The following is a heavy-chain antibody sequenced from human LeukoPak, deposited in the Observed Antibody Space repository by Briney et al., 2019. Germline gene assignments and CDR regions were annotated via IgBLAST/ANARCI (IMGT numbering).Heavy chain of an antibody. CDR1: GGSISSYY. D-gene: IGHD2-2*01. CDR2: IYTSGST. Sequence: SETLSLTCTVSGGSISSYYWSWIRQPAGKGLEWIGRIYTSGSTNYNPSLKSRVTMSVGTSKNQFSLKLSSVTAADTAVYYCARTPSYCSSTSCYDYWGQGTLVTVSS. J-gene: IGHJ4*02. V-gene: IGHV4-4*07. CDR3: ARTPSYCSSTSCYDY.